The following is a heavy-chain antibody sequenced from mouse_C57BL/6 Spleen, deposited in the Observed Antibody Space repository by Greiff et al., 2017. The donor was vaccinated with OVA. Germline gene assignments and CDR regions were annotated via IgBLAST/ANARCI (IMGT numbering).Heavy chain of an antibody. CDR3: AEYYYGSSFYAMDY. CDR1: GYTFTSYD. CDR2: IYPRDGST. D-gene: IGHD1-1*01. Sequence: VQLQQSGAELVKPGASVKLSCKASGYTFTSYDINWVKQRPGQGLEWIGWIYPRDGSTKYNEKFKGKATLTVDTSSSTAYMELHSLTSEDSAVYFCAEYYYGSSFYAMDYWGQGTSVTVSS. V-gene: IGHV1-85*01. J-gene: IGHJ4*01.